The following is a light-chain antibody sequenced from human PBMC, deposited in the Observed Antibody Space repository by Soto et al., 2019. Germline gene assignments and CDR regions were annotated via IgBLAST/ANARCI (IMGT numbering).Light chain of an antibody. CDR2: AAS. CDR1: QGISSY. J-gene: IGKJ1*01. Sequence: AIRMTQSPSSFSSSTGDRVTITCRASQGISSYLAWYQQKPGKAPKLLIDAASTMQSGVPSRFSGSGSGTDFNLTISCLQSEDFATYYCHQYYSYPRTFGEGTKVDIK. CDR3: HQYYSYPRT. V-gene: IGKV1-8*01.